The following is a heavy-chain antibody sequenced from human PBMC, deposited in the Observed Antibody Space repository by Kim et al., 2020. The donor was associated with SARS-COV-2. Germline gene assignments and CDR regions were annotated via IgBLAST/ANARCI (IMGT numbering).Heavy chain of an antibody. CDR3: ARGYYDSSGYPYYGMDV. D-gene: IGHD3-22*01. Sequence: VKGRFTISRDHSKNTLYVQMNRLRAEDTAVYYCARGYYDSSGYPYYGMDVWGQGTTVTVSS. V-gene: IGHV3-66*01. J-gene: IGHJ6*02.